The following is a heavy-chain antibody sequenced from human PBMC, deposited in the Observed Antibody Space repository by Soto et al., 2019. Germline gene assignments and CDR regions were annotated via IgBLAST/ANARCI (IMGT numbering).Heavy chain of an antibody. CDR1: GGSFSGYY. V-gene: IGHV4-34*01. CDR2: INHSGST. Sequence: QVQLQQWGAGLLKPSETLSLTCAVYGGSFSGYYWSWIRQPPGKGLEWIGEINHSGSTNYNPSLKSRVTISVDTSKNQFSLKLSSVTAADTAVYYCARGTGGTTVVSDDAFDIWGQGTMVTVSS. CDR3: ARGTGGTTVVSDDAFDI. D-gene: IGHD4-17*01. J-gene: IGHJ3*02.